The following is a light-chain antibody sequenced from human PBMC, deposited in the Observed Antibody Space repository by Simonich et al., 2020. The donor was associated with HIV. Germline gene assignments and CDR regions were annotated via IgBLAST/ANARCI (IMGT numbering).Light chain of an antibody. CDR3: QQYNNWPRT. V-gene: IGKV3-15*01. CDR1: QRVSSN. J-gene: IGKJ1*01. CDR2: GAS. Sequence: EKVMTQSPATLSVSPGERATLSCSARQRVSSNLAWYQQKPGQAPRLLIYGASIRATGIPARFSGSGSGTEFTLTISSMQSEDFAVYYCQQYNNWPRTFGQGTKVEIK.